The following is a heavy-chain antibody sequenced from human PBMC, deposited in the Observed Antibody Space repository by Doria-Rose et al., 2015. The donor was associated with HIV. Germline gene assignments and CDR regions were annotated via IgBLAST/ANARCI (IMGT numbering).Heavy chain of an antibody. CDR1: GVSLSSPGMG. D-gene: IGHD6-13*01. V-gene: IGHV2-26*01. J-gene: IGHJ4*02. CDR2: IFSDDER. Sequence: SGPVLVKPTETLTLTCTVSGVSLSSPGMGVSWIRQPPGKALEWLANIFSDDERSYKTSLKIRLTISRGTSKSQVVLTMTDMDPVDTATYYCARIKSSRWYHKYYFDFRGQGTLVIVSA. CDR3: ARIKSSRWYHKYYFDF.